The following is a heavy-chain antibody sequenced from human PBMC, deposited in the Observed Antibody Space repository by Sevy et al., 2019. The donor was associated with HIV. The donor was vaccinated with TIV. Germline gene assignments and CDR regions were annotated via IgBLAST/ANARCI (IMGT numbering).Heavy chain of an antibody. Sequence: GGSLRLSCAASGFTFDDYAMHWVRQAPGKGLEWVSGISWNSGSIGYEDSVKGRFTISRDNAKNSLYLQMNSLRAEDTALYYCAKDSRAGYDSRGYYSYDAFDIWGQGTMVTVSS. CDR1: GFTFDDYA. J-gene: IGHJ3*02. V-gene: IGHV3-9*01. CDR3: AKDSRAGYDSRGYYSYDAFDI. CDR2: ISWNSGSI. D-gene: IGHD3-22*01.